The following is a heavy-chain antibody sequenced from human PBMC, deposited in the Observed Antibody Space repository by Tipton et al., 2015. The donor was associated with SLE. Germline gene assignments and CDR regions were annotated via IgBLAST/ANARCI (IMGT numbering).Heavy chain of an antibody. D-gene: IGHD2-21*02. Sequence: TLSLTCTVSGYSISSGYYWGWIRQPPGKGLEWIGSIYHSGSTYYNPSLKSRVTISVDTSKNQFSLKLSSVTAADTAVYYCARLNDATAIASFDYWGQGNLVTVSS. V-gene: IGHV4-38-2*02. CDR2: IYHSGST. J-gene: IGHJ4*02. CDR1: GYSISSGYY. CDR3: ARLNDATAIASFDY.